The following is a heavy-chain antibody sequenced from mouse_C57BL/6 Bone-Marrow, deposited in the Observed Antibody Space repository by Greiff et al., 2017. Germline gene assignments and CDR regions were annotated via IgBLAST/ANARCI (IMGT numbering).Heavy chain of an antibody. CDR2: IDPENGDS. J-gene: IGHJ1*03. D-gene: IGHD2-4*01. CDR3: TTIYYDYDGPPYWYFDV. CDR1: GFNIKDVY. Sequence: VQLLQSGAELVRPGASVKLSCTASGFNIKDVYMQWVQQTPEQGLEWIGWIDPENGDSATASKFPGKGTIIAYTSSNTAYLLLSSLTSEDTAVYYCTTIYYDYDGPPYWYFDVWGTGTTGTVSS. V-gene: IGHV14-4*01.